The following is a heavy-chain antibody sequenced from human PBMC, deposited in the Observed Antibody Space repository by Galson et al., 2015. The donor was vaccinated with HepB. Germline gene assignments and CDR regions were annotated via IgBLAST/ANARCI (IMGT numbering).Heavy chain of an antibody. J-gene: IGHJ5*02. CDR1: GYSFTSYW. CDR2: IDPSDSYT. Sequence: QSGAEVKKPGESLRISCKGSGYSFTSYWISWVHQMPGKGLEWMGRIDPSDSYTNYSPSFQGHVTISADKSISTAYLQWSSLKASDTAMYYCARVTVHLAAAGRGWFDPWGQGTLVTVSS. V-gene: IGHV5-10-1*01. CDR3: ARVTVHLAAAGRGWFDP. D-gene: IGHD6-13*01.